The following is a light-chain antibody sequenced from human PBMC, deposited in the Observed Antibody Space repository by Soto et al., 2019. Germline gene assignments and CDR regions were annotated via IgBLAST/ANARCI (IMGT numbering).Light chain of an antibody. J-gene: IGLJ3*02. V-gene: IGLV2-11*01. CDR3: CSYAGSNNV. CDR1: SSDVGGYNY. CDR2: DVS. Sequence: QSALTQPRSVSGSPGQSVTISCTGTSSDVGGYNYVSWYQQHPGKAPKLMIYDVSKRPSGVPDRFSGSKSGNTASLTISGLQAEDEADYYCCSYAGSNNVFGGGTKLTVL.